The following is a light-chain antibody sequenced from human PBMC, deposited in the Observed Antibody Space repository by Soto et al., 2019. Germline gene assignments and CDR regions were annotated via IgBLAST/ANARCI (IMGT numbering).Light chain of an antibody. CDR2: RNT. J-gene: IGLJ1*01. Sequence: QPVRTQPPSASGRPWQRVTICCSGSNSNIGFNYVHWYQQLPGTAPKLLIHRNTQRPSGVPDRFSGSKSGPSASLAISGLRSEDEADYYCASWDDSLSGYVFATGTKVTVL. V-gene: IGLV1-47*01. CDR3: ASWDDSLSGYV. CDR1: NSNIGFNY.